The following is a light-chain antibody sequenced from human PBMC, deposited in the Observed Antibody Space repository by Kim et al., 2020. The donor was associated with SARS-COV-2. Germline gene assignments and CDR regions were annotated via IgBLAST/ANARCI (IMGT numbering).Light chain of an antibody. Sequence: ASVGDRVTIPCRASQSISSYLNWYQQRPGKAPKLLIYAASSLQSGVPSRFSGSGSGTDFTLTISSLQPEDFATYYCQQSYSTPLTFGGGTKVDIK. CDR2: AAS. V-gene: IGKV1-39*01. CDR3: QQSYSTPLT. CDR1: QSISSY. J-gene: IGKJ4*02.